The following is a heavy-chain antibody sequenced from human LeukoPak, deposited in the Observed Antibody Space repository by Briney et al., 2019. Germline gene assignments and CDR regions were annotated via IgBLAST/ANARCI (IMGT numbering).Heavy chain of an antibody. CDR1: GGSTSSSSYY. CDR3: ASYYDFWSGYEEDY. J-gene: IGHJ4*02. CDR2: IYYSGST. D-gene: IGHD3-3*01. V-gene: IGHV4-39*01. Sequence: SETLSLTCTVSGGSTSSSSYYWGWIRQPPGKGLEWIVSIYYSGSTYYNPSLKSRVTISVDTSKNQFSLKLSSVTAADTAVYYCASYYDFWSGYEEDYWGQGTLVTVSS.